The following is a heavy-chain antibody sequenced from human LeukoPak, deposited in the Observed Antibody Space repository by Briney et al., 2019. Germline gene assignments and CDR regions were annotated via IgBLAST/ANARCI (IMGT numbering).Heavy chain of an antibody. Sequence: GGSLRLSCAASGFTLSSSAMTWVRQTPEKGLEWISIISGSGDNTYYADSVKGRFTISRDNSKNTLYLQMNSLRAEDTAVYCAREGNTITIFGVEDYWGQGTLVTVSS. V-gene: IGHV3-23*01. D-gene: IGHD3-3*01. J-gene: IGHJ4*02. CDR3: AREGNTITIFGVEDY. CDR2: ISGSGDNT. CDR1: GFTLSSSA.